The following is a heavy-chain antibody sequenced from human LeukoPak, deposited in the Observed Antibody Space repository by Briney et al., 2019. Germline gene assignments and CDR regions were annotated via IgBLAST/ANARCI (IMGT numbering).Heavy chain of an antibody. D-gene: IGHD5-18*01. CDR2: INHSGST. CDR3: ARSALYSYGLNWFDP. CDR1: GGSFSGYY. J-gene: IGHJ5*02. V-gene: IGHV4-34*01. Sequence: SETLSLTCAVYGGSFSGYYWSWIRQPPGKGLEWIGEINHSGSTNYNPSLKSRVTISVDTSKNQFSLKLSSVTAADTAVYYCARSALYSYGLNWFDPWGQGTLVTVSS.